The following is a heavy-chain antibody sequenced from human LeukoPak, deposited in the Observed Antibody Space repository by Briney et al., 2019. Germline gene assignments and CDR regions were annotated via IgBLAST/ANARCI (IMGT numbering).Heavy chain of an antibody. CDR1: GFTLSSYW. Sequence: GGSLRLSCAASGFTLSSYWMSWVRQAPGKGLEWVANIKQDGSEKYYVDSVKGRFTISRDNAKNSLYLQMNSLRAEDTAVYYRARQDIVVVPAQDYYYYYYMDVWGKGTTVTVSS. CDR3: ARQDIVVVPAQDYYYYYYMDV. V-gene: IGHV3-7*01. D-gene: IGHD2-2*01. CDR2: IKQDGSEK. J-gene: IGHJ6*03.